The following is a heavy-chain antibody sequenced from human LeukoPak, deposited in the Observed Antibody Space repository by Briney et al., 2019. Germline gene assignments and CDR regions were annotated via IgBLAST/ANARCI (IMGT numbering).Heavy chain of an antibody. CDR2: IRSKVYGGAT. CDR3: SRGRLTSGVRHDAFDI. V-gene: IGHV3-49*03. D-gene: IGHD3-3*01. CDR1: GITFGDYA. J-gene: IGHJ3*02. Sequence: GGSLRLSCTVSGITFGDYAMSWFRQAPGKGLEWVGFIRSKVYGGATEYAASVNGRFTISRDDSKSIAYLQMNSLKTEDTAVYYCSRGRLTSGVRHDAFDIWGQGTMVTVSS.